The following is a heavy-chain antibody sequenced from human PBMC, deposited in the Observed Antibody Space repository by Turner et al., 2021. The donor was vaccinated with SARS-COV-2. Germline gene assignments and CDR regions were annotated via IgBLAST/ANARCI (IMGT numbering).Heavy chain of an antibody. CDR1: GYSFTSYW. CDR3: AKGGGGPYHFDY. V-gene: IGHV5-10-1*03. D-gene: IGHD3-16*01. Sequence: EVQLVQSGAEVKKPGESLRISRNGAGYSFTSYWISWVRQMPGKGLEWMGRIDPSDSYTKYSPSFQGHVTISADKSISTAYLQWSSLKASDTAMYYCAKGGGGPYHFDYWGQGTLVTVSS. CDR2: IDPSDSYT. J-gene: IGHJ4*02.